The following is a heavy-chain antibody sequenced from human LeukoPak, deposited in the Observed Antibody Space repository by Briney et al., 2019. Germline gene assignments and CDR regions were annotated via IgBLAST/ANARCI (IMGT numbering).Heavy chain of an antibody. CDR1: GFTFSSYA. D-gene: IGHD3-10*01. J-gene: IGHJ4*02. CDR2: ISGSGGST. Sequence: GGSLRLSCAASGFTFSSYAMSWVRQAPGKGLEWVSAISGSGGSTYYADSVKGRFIISRDNSKNTLYLQMNSLRAEDTAVYYCAKVVWFGEKSFDYWGQGTLVTVSS. V-gene: IGHV3-23*01. CDR3: AKVVWFGEKSFDY.